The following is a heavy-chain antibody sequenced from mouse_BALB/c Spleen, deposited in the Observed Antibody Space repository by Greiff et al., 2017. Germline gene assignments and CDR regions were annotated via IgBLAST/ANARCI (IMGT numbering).Heavy chain of an antibody. Sequence: VQLQQSGAELVKPGASVKLSCTASGFNIKDTYMHWVKQRPEQGLEWIGRIDPANGNTKYDPKFQGKATITADTSSNTAYLQLSSLTSEDTAVYYCATLWGGAMDYWGQGTSVTVSS. J-gene: IGHJ4*01. V-gene: IGHV14-3*02. CDR1: GFNIKDTY. CDR2: IDPANGNT. D-gene: IGHD6-1*01. CDR3: ATLWGGAMDY.